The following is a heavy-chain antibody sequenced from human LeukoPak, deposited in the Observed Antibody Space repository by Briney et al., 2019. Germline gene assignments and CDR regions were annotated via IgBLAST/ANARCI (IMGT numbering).Heavy chain of an antibody. Sequence: GGSLRLSCAASGFIFSSYSMNWVRQAPGKGLEWVSSISSSSSYIYYADSVKGRFTISRDNSKNTLYLQMNSLRAEDTAVYYCAKDQIGAYYDSSGYQSRYYFDYWGQGTLVTVSS. CDR1: GFIFSSYS. V-gene: IGHV3-21*01. D-gene: IGHD3-22*01. J-gene: IGHJ4*02. CDR2: ISSSSSYI. CDR3: AKDQIGAYYDSSGYQSRYYFDY.